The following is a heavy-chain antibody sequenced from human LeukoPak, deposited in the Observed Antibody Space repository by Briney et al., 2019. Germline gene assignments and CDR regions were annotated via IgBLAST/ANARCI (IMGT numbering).Heavy chain of an antibody. CDR1: GFTFSRYA. CDR2: ISSNGGRT. CDR3: AREFHRHYYMDV. J-gene: IGHJ6*03. V-gene: IGHV3-64*01. Sequence: GGSLTLSCAAAGFTFSRYAMHWVRQPPGEGLEYVLAISSNGGRTYYANSVKGRFTISRDYSKNTLYLQMGSLRAEDMAVYYCAREFHRHYYMDVWGKGTTVTVSS.